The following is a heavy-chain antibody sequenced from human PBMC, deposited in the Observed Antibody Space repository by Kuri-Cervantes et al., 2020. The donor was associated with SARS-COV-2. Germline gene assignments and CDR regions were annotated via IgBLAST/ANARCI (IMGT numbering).Heavy chain of an antibody. J-gene: IGHJ4*02. V-gene: IGHV4-30-4*08. CDR2: IYYSGST. CDR3: ARLYRCSSTSCLNYFDY. D-gene: IGHD2-2*01. Sequence: SWIRQPPGKGLEWIGYIYYSGSTYYNPSLKSRVTISVDTSKNQFSLKLSSVTAADTAVYYCARLYRCSSTSCLNYFDYWGQGTLVTVSS.